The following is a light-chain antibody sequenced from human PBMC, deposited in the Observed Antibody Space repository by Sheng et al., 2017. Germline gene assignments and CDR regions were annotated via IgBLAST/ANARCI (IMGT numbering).Light chain of an antibody. CDR1: KLGLKY. CDR3: QAWDTSTVA. CDR2: EDN. J-gene: IGLJ2*01. Sequence: SYELTQPPSLSVSPGHTASITCSGDKLGLKYACWYQQRSGQSPVLVIYEDNKRPSGIPERFSGSNSGNTATLTISGTQAMDEADYYCQAWDTSTVAFGGGTKLTVL. V-gene: IGLV3-1*01.